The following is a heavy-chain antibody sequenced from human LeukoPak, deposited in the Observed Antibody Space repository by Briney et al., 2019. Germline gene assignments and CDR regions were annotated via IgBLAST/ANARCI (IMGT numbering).Heavy chain of an antibody. J-gene: IGHJ3*02. CDR3: AKDPNGDYVGAFDS. V-gene: IGHV3-23*01. D-gene: IGHD4-17*01. CDR2: ISASGDYT. Sequence: GGSLRLSCAASGFTFSAYAVIWVRQAPGKGLEWVSAISASGDYTHYADSVKGRFDISRDNSKNTVYLQMSSLRAEDAALYYCAKDPNGDYVGAFDSRGQGTTVIVSS. CDR1: GFTFSAYA.